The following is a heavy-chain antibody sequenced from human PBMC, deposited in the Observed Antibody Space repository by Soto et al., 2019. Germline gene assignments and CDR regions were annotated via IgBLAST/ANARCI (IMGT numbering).Heavy chain of an antibody. CDR2: LWSDEVTQ. Sequence: QVQLVASGGGVVQPGRSLRLSCATSGFSFSSSGLHWVRQAPGKGLEWVAVLWSDEVTQDYADSVEGRFTISRENSKNTLYLHLNGLRAAVTAVYYCASYDGGGHYYYWRQRTLVTVSS. CDR1: GFSFSSSG. V-gene: IGHV3-33*03. J-gene: IGHJ4*02. D-gene: IGHD2-21*01. CDR3: ASYDGGGHYYY.